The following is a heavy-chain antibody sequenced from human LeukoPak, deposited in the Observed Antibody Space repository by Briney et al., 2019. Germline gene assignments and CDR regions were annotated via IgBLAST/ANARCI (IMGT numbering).Heavy chain of an antibody. J-gene: IGHJ4*02. D-gene: IGHD7-27*01. V-gene: IGHV3-11*01. CDR3: ARASGDGPLFDY. CDR2: ISSSGSTI. CDR1: GYTFSDYY. Sequence: GGSLRLSCAASGYTFSDYYMSRIRQAPGKGLEWVSYISSSGSTIYYADSVKGRFTISRDNAKNSLYLQMNSLRAEDTAVYYCARASGDGPLFDYWGQGTLVTVSS.